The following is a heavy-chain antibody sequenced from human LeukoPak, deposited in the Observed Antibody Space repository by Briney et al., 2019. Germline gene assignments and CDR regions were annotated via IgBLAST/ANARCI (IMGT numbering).Heavy chain of an antibody. J-gene: IGHJ4*02. CDR3: ARVPVAGSFDY. CDR1: GYTFTGYY. D-gene: IGHD6-19*01. CDR2: INPNSGGT. Sequence: GASVKVSCKASGYTFTGYYMHWVRQAPGQGLEWMGWINPNSGGTDYAQKFQGRVTMTRDTSISTAYMELSRLRSDDTAVYHCARVPVAGSFDYWGQGTLVTVSS. V-gene: IGHV1-2*02.